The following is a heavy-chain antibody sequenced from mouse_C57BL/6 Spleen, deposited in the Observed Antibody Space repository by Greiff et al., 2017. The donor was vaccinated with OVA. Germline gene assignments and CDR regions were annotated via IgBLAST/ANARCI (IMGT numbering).Heavy chain of an antibody. CDR1: GYTFTSYW. D-gene: IGHD2-4*01. Sequence: VKLQQPGAELVRPGSSVKLSCKASGYTFTSYWMHWVKQRPIQGLEWIGNIDPSDSETHYNQKFKDKATLTVVKSSSTAYMQLSSLTSEDSAVYYCARRDYDDWYFDVWGTGTTVTVSS. CDR2: IDPSDSET. J-gene: IGHJ1*03. CDR3: ARRDYDDWYFDV. V-gene: IGHV1-52*01.